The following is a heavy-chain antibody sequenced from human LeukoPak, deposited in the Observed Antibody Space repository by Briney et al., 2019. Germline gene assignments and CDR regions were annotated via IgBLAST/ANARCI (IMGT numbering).Heavy chain of an antibody. CDR2: ISYDGSNK. CDR1: GFTFSSYG. V-gene: IGHV3-30*18. CDR3: AKDIRPFRGYYDSSGYYMGYYGMDV. J-gene: IGHJ6*02. D-gene: IGHD3-22*01. Sequence: GRSLRLSCAASGFTFSSYGMHWVRQAPGKGLEWVAVISYDGSNKYYADSVKGRFTISRDNSKNSLYLQMNSLRTEDTALYYCAKDIRPFRGYYDSSGYYMGYYGMDVWGQGTTVTVSS.